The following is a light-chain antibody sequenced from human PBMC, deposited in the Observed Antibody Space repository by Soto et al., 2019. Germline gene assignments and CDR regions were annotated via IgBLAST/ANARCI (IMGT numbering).Light chain of an antibody. J-gene: IGKJ3*01. CDR2: AAS. CDR3: QRTYNAPFT. Sequence: DIQMTQSPSSLSAFVGDTVTINCRATDSIDRYLNWYQQKPGQAPRVLITAASTLESGVPSRFSGSESGTDFTLTINNLQPEDFATYYCQRTYNAPFTFGPGTKVSIK. V-gene: IGKV1-39*01. CDR1: DSIDRY.